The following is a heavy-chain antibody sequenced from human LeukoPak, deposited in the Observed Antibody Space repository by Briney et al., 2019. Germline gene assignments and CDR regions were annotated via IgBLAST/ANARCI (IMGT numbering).Heavy chain of an antibody. V-gene: IGHV3-21*01. Sequence: SGGSLRLSCAASEFTFSSYNMNWVRQAPGKGLEWVSSISSSSDYIYYADSVKGRFTISRDNAKNSLYLQMNSLRAEDTAVYYCARGLRRTDYWGQGTLVTVSS. J-gene: IGHJ4*02. CDR2: ISSSSDYI. CDR3: ARGLRRTDY. CDR1: EFTFSSYN.